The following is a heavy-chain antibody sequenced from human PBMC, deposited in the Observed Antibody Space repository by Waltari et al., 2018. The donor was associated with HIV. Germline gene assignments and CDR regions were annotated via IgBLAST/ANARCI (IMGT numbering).Heavy chain of an antibody. CDR3: SKDDSTGSSGYYPFHY. CDR2: ISGSGGST. J-gene: IGHJ4*02. CDR1: GFTFTNYA. D-gene: IGHD3-22*01. V-gene: IGHV3-23*04. Sequence: EVQLVESGGGLVQPGGSLRLSCAASGFTFTNYAMNWVRQAPGKGLGCVSAISGSGGSTYYADSVKGRFTISRDNSKNTLYLQMNSLRAEDTAVYYCSKDDSTGSSGYYPFHYWGQGTLITVSS.